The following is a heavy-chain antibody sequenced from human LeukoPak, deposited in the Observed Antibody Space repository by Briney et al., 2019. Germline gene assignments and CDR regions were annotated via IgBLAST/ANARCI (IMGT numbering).Heavy chain of an antibody. Sequence: GDSVKVSCKASGGTFSSYAISWVRQAPGQGLEWMGGIIPIFGTANYAQKFQGRGTITADESTSTAYMELSSLRSEDTAVYYCARDHALYCSSTSCYRYYYYGMDVWGKGTTVTVSS. CDR2: IIPIFGTA. D-gene: IGHD2-2*01. CDR3: ARDHALYCSSTSCYRYYYYGMDV. J-gene: IGHJ6*04. CDR1: GGTFSSYA. V-gene: IGHV1-69*13.